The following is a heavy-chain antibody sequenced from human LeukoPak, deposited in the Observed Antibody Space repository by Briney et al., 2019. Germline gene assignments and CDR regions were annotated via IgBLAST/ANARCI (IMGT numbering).Heavy chain of an antibody. Sequence: GGSLRLSCAASGFTFDSYSMNWVRRAPGKGLQWVSSISTGSNYIYYADSVKGRFTISRDNAKNSLYLQMYSLRADDTGVYYCARDRIYTNYYFDSWGLGTLVTVSS. V-gene: IGHV3-21*01. D-gene: IGHD4-11*01. CDR3: ARDRIYTNYYFDS. CDR2: ISTGSNYI. J-gene: IGHJ4*02. CDR1: GFTFDSYS.